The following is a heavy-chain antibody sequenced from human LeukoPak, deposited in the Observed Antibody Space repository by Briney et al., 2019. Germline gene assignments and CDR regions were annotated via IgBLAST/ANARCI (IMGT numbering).Heavy chain of an antibody. Sequence: ASVKVSCKASGYTFTGYYMHWVRQAPGQGLEWMGWINPSSGGTNYAQKFQGRVTMTRDTSISTAYMELSRLRSDDTAVYYCARDLMVQGVIITNWFDPWGQGTLVTVSS. CDR3: ARDLMVQGVIITNWFDP. V-gene: IGHV1-2*02. D-gene: IGHD3-10*01. J-gene: IGHJ5*02. CDR2: INPSSGGT. CDR1: GYTFTGYY.